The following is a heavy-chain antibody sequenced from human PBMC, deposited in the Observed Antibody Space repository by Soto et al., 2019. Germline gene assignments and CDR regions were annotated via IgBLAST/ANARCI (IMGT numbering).Heavy chain of an antibody. CDR1: GGSVSSGSYY. Sequence: QVQLQEWGPGLVKPSETLSLTCTVSGGSVSSGSYYWSWIRQPPGMGLEWIGYVYYSGSTNYNPSLKSRVTISVDTSKNQFSLKLTSVPAADTAVYYCARGSSSWPYFFDYWGQGTLVTVSS. D-gene: IGHD6-13*01. V-gene: IGHV4-61*01. J-gene: IGHJ4*02. CDR2: VYYSGST. CDR3: ARGSSSWPYFFDY.